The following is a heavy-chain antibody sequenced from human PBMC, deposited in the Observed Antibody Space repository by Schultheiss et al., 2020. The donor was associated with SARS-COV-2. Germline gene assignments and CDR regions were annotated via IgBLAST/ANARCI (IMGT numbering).Heavy chain of an antibody. D-gene: IGHD3-22*01. J-gene: IGHJ4*02. Sequence: GASLKISCAASGFTFSSYAMHWVRQAPGKGLEWVAVISYDGSNKYYADSVKGRFTISRDNSKNTLYLQMNSLRAEDTAVYYCAFVPGYYYDSSGPFDYWGQGTLVTVSS. CDR3: AFVPGYYYDSSGPFDY. CDR2: ISYDGSNK. V-gene: IGHV3-30-3*01. CDR1: GFTFSSYA.